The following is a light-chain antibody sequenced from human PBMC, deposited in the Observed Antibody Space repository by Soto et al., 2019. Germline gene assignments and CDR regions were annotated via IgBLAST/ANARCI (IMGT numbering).Light chain of an antibody. V-gene: IGLV2-8*01. CDR1: SSDVGGYNY. CDR2: EVS. J-gene: IGLJ1*01. Sequence: QSVLTQPPSASGSPGQSVTISCTGTSSDVGGYNYVSWYQQHPGKAPKLMIYEVSKRPSRVPDRFSGSKSGNTASLTVSGLQAEDDAYYYCSSYAGSNNVFGTGTKLTVL. CDR3: SSYAGSNNV.